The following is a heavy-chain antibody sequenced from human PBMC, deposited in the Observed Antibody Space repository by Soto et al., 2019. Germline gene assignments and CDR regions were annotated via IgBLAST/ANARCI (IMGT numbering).Heavy chain of an antibody. D-gene: IGHD6-6*01. CDR2: INHSGST. J-gene: IGHJ4*02. CDR1: GGSFSGYY. Sequence: QVQLQQWGAGLLKPSETLSLTCAVYGGSFSGYYWSWIRQPPGKGLEWIGEINHSGSTNYNPSLKIRVTISVETSKNQFALKLSSLTAADTAVYYCARGGESMAARSFDYWGQGTLVTVSS. CDR3: ARGGESMAARSFDY. V-gene: IGHV4-34*01.